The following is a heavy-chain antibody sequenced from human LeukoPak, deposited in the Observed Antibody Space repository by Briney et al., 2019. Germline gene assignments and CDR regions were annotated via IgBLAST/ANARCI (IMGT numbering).Heavy chain of an antibody. CDR1: GFTFSRHG. V-gene: IGHV3-23*01. CDR2: IDESGGSI. D-gene: IGHD3-10*01. Sequence: GGSLRLSCAPSGFTFSRHGMHWVRQAPGKGLEWVSGIDESGGSIYYADSVKGRFTISRDNSKNTLDLQMNSLRAEDTAVYYCARDYGSRGSSSYPFDNWSQGTLVTVSP. J-gene: IGHJ4*02. CDR3: ARDYGSRGSSSYPFDN.